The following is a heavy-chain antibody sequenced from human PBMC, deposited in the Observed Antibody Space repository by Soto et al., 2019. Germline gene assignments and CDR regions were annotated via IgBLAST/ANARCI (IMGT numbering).Heavy chain of an antibody. V-gene: IGHV2-5*02. Sequence: SGPTLVNPTPTLTLTCTFSGFSLSTSGVGVGWIRQPPGKALEWLAPIYWDDDKRYSPSLKSRLTITKDTSKNQVVLTMTNMDPVDTATYYCAHAFYYDSSGYYSNWFDPWGQGTLVTVSS. CDR3: AHAFYYDSSGYYSNWFDP. CDR1: GFSLSTSGVG. D-gene: IGHD3-22*01. CDR2: IYWDDDK. J-gene: IGHJ5*02.